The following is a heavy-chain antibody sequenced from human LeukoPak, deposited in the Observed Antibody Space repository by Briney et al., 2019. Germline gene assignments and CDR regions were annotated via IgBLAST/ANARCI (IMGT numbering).Heavy chain of an antibody. V-gene: IGHV3-23*01. CDR3: AKIGARGTLGATREFDY. D-gene: IGHD1-26*01. J-gene: IGHJ4*02. CDR1: RFTFSSSA. CDR2: ISGSGGST. Sequence: LAGGSLRLSCAASRFTFSSSAMSWVRQAPGKGLEWVSAISGSGGSTYYADSVKGRFTIPRDNSKNTLYLQMNSLRAEDTAVYYCAKIGARGTLGATREFDYWGQGTLVTVSS.